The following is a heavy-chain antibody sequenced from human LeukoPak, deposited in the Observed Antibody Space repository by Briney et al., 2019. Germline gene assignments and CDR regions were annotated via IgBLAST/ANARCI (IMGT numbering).Heavy chain of an antibody. CDR3: ARERWELLKYFDY. Sequence: ASVKVSCKASGYTFTSYGISWVRQAPGQGLEWMGWISPYNSNTYYAQKLQGRVTMTTDTSTSTAYMELRSLRSDDTAVYYCARERWELLKYFDYWGQGTLVTVSS. D-gene: IGHD1-26*01. V-gene: IGHV1-18*01. J-gene: IGHJ4*02. CDR1: GYTFTSYG. CDR2: ISPYNSNT.